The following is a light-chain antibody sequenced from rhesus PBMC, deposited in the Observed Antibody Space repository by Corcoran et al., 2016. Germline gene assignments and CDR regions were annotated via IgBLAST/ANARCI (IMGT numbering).Light chain of an antibody. Sequence: DIQMTQSPSSLSASVGDRVTITCWASQTISSYLAWYQQKPGKVPKLLIYAAPSLESGVPSRFSGIGSGTEFTLTISSLQPEDFATYYCQQHNSHPLPFGGGTKVEIK. CDR1: QTISSY. V-gene: IGKV1-44*02. CDR2: AAP. CDR3: QQHNSHPLP. J-gene: IGKJ4*01.